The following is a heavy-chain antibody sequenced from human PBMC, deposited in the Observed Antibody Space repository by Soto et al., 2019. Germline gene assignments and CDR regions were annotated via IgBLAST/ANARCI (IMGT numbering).Heavy chain of an antibody. CDR1: GASISSSHW. V-gene: IGHV4-4*02. CDR2: IYHSGST. J-gene: IGHJ2*01. Sequence: QVQLQESGPGLVKPSGTLSLIGAVSGASISSSHWWSWVRQPPGKGLEWIGEIYHSGSTYYNASLKSRVAISPDKSKNQFSLKLRSVTAADTAVYYCVRKDYSDWFFDLWGRGTLVTVSS. CDR3: VRKDYSDWFFDL. D-gene: IGHD4-4*01.